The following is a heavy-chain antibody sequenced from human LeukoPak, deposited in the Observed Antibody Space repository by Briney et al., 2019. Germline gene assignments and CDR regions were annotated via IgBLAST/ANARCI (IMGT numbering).Heavy chain of an antibody. D-gene: IGHD6-19*01. CDR1: GFTFSSYS. V-gene: IGHV3-21*01. J-gene: IGHJ4*02. CDR3: ARVAVAGKGGFDY. Sequence: PGGSLRLSCAASGFTFSSYSMNWVRQAPGKGLEWVSSISSSSSYIYYADSVKGRFTISRDNSKNTLYLQMNSLRAEDTAVYYCARVAVAGKGGFDYWGQGTLVTVSS. CDR2: ISSSSSYI.